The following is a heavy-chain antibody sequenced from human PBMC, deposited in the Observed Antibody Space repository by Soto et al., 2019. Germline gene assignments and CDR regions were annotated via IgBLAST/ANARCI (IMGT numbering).Heavy chain of an antibody. D-gene: IGHD6-13*01. Sequence: GESLKISCKGSGYSFTSYWISWVRQMPGKGLEWMGRIDPSDSYTNYSPSFQGHVTISADKSISTAYLQWSSLKASDTAMYYCASWQQLVHNGYYYYGMDVWGQGTTVTVYS. V-gene: IGHV5-10-1*01. CDR3: ASWQQLVHNGYYYYGMDV. J-gene: IGHJ6*02. CDR2: IDPSDSYT. CDR1: GYSFTSYW.